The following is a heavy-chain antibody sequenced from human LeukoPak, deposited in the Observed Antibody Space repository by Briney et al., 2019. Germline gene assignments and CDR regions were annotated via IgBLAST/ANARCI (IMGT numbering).Heavy chain of an antibody. D-gene: IGHD5-18*01. CDR3: AGDMVTENPDY. V-gene: IGHV3-30-3*01. CDR1: GFTFSSYA. CDR2: ILYDGSNE. Sequence: PGGSLRLSCAASGFTFSSYAMHWVRQAPGKGLEWVAVILYDGSNEYYADSVKGRLTISRDNSKNTLYLQMNSLRAEDTAVYYCAGDMVTENPDYWGQGTLVTVSS. J-gene: IGHJ4*02.